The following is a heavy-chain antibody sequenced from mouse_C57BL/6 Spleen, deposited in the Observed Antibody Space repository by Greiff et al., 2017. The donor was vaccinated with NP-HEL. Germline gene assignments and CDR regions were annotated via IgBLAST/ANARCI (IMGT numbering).Heavy chain of an antibody. CDR2: IYPGDGDT. V-gene: IGHV1-80*01. J-gene: IGHJ1*03. CDR1: GYAFSSYW. Sequence: VQLKESGAELVKPGASVKISCKASGYAFSSYWMNWVKQRPGKGLEWIGQIYPGDGDTNYNGKFKGKATLTADKSSSTAYMQLSSLTSEDSAVYFCARRALYGNYPYWYFDVWGTGTTVTVSS. CDR3: ARRALYGNYPYWYFDV. D-gene: IGHD2-1*01.